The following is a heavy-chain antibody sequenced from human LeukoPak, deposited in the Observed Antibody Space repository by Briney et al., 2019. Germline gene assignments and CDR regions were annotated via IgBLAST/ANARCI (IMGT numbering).Heavy chain of an antibody. CDR3: AKEPGLAVAAIDY. CDR2: IGGSGGRT. V-gene: IGHV3-23*01. D-gene: IGHD6-19*01. J-gene: IGHJ4*02. Sequence: GGSLRLSCTASGFTFSSYAMSWVRQAPGKGLEWVSTIGGSGGRTDNADSVKGRFTISRDNSKNTLYLQMNSLRAEDTAVYYCAKEPGLAVAAIDYWGQGTLVTVSS. CDR1: GFTFSSYA.